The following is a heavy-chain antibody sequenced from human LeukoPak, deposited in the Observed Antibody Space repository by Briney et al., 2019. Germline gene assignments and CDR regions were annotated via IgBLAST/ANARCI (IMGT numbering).Heavy chain of an antibody. CDR1: GGSFSGYY. J-gene: IGHJ3*02. CDR3: ARHVLRYFDWLLKGAFDI. CDR2: SNHSGST. Sequence: SETLSLTCAVYGGSFSGYYWSWIRQPPGKGLEWIGESNHSGSTNYNPSLKSRVTISVDTSKNQFSLKLSSVTAADTAVYYCARHVLRYFDWLLKGAFDIWGQGTMVTVSS. V-gene: IGHV4-34*01. D-gene: IGHD3-9*01.